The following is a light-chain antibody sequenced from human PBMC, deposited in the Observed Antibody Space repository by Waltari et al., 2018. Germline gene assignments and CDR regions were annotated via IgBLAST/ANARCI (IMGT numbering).Light chain of an antibody. CDR1: NIATKS. V-gene: IGLV3-21*02. CDR2: NDS. Sequence: SYVLTQPPSVSVAPGQTASITCGGNNIATKSVHWYQQKPGQAPVLVVYNDSDRPSGIPERFSGSNSGNTATLTISRVEAGDEAYYYCQVWDTTADLAIFGGGTKLTVL. J-gene: IGLJ2*01. CDR3: QVWDTTADLAI.